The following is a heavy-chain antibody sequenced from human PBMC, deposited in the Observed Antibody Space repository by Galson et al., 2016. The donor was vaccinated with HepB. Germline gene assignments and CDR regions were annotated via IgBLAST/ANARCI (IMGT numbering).Heavy chain of an antibody. J-gene: IGHJ6*02. CDR2: TWFDGNYK. Sequence: SLRLSCAASGFNFISYGMHWVRQAPGKGLEWVAVTWFDGNYKDYAESVKGRITVSRDNTKNTLSLQLDSLRAEDTAVYYCARSFRDFVFEGSLYGLGVWGQGTTVIVSS. CDR1: GFNFISYG. V-gene: IGHV3-33*01. D-gene: IGHD3-10*01. CDR3: ARSFRDFVFEGSLYGLGV.